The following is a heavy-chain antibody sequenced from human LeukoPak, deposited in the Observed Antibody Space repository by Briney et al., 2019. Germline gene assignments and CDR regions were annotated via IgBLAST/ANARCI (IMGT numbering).Heavy chain of an antibody. CDR3: AKAGFYDILTGYYPPYYYYGMDV. CDR2: ISYDGSNK. Sequence: GGSLRLSCAASGFTFSSYAMSWVRQAPGKGLEWVAVISYDGSNKYYADSVKGRFTISRDKSKNTLYLQMNSLRAEDTAVYYCAKAGFYDILTGYYPPYYYYGMDVWGQGTTVTVSS. D-gene: IGHD3-9*01. CDR1: GFTFSSYA. J-gene: IGHJ6*02. V-gene: IGHV3-30*18.